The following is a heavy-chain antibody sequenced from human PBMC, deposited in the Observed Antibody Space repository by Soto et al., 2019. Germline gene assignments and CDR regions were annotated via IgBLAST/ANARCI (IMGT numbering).Heavy chain of an antibody. CDR1: GGSISSYY. CDR3: ARERGDYGDYFDY. CDR2: IYYSGST. Sequence: SETLSLTCTVSGGSISSYYWSWIRQPPGKGLEWIGYIYYSGSTNYNPSLKSRVTISVDTSKNQFSLKLSSVTAADTAVYYCARERGDYGDYFDYWGQGTQVTVSS. D-gene: IGHD4-17*01. J-gene: IGHJ4*02. V-gene: IGHV4-59*12.